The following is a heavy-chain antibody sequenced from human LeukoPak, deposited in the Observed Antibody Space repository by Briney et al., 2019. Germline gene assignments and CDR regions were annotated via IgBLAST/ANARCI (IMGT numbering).Heavy chain of an antibody. D-gene: IGHD6-6*01. CDR1: GGSISSSSYY. Sequence: PSETLSLTCTVSGGSISSSSYYWGWIRQPPGKGLEWIGSIYYSGSTYYNPSLKSRVTISVDTSKNQFSLKLSSVTAADTAVYYCARHAARVGTSINHFDYWGQGTLVTVSS. CDR3: ARHAARVGTSINHFDY. CDR2: IYYSGST. V-gene: IGHV4-39*01. J-gene: IGHJ4*02.